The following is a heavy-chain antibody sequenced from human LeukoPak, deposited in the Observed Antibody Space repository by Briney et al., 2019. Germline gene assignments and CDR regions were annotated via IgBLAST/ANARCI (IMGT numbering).Heavy chain of an antibody. Sequence: SETLSLTCTVSGGSISSSSYYRGWIRQPPGKGLEWIGSIYYSGSTYYNPSLKSRVTISVDTSKNQFSLKLSSVTAADTAVYYCARGSGPVDPWGQGTLVTVSS. D-gene: IGHD3-10*01. J-gene: IGHJ5*02. CDR3: ARGSGPVDP. CDR1: GGSISSSSYY. CDR2: IYYSGST. V-gene: IGHV4-39*07.